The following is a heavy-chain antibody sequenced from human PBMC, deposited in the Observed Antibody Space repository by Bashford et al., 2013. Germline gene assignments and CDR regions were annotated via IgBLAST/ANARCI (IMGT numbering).Heavy chain of an antibody. D-gene: IGHD1-1*01. J-gene: IGHJ4*02. Sequence: WVRQAPGKGLEWMGFVDPEDGEAKYAEKFQGRVTITADTSRDTAYMELSSLRSDDTAVYYCATIDYFYPTTESTTMPFLEYWGQGTLVTVSS. CDR3: ATIDYFYPTTESTTMPFLEY. CDR2: VDPEDGEA. V-gene: IGHV1-69-2*01.